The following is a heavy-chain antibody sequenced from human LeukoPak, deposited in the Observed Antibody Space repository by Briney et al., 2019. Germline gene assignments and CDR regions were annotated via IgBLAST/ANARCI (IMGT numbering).Heavy chain of an antibody. D-gene: IGHD3-10*01. CDR2: ISGSGDST. CDR1: GFTFSVYA. CDR3: ARDRDAGYFDY. Sequence: GGSLRLSCAASGFTFSVYAMSWVRQAPGKGLEWVSVISGSGDSTHYADSVKGRFTISRDNSKNTLYLQMNSLRAEDTAVYYCARDRDAGYFDYWGQGTLVTVSS. J-gene: IGHJ4*02. V-gene: IGHV3-23*01.